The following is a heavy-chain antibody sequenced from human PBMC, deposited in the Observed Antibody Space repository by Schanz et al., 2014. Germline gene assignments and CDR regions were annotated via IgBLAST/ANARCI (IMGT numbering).Heavy chain of an antibody. D-gene: IGHD3-16*01. Sequence: EVQLVESGGGLIKPGGSLRLSCLASGFTFSTTCMNWVRQAPGKGLEWVGRIKSKVDGGTTDNAAPVQGRFTISRDDSRNSLYLQMSSLKTEDTAVYYCVRLDVHDYWGQGTLVTVSA. V-gene: IGHV3-15*01. CDR1: GFTFSTTC. CDR2: IKSKVDGGTT. CDR3: VRLDVHDY. J-gene: IGHJ4*02.